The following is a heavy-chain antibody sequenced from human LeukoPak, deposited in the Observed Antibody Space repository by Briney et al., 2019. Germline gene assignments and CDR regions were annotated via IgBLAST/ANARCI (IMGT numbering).Heavy chain of an antibody. CDR1: GGSISSYS. Sequence: SETLSLTCTVSGGSISSYSWSWIRQPAGKGLEWIGRFYTSGSTNYNPSLKSRVTMSVDTSKNQFSLKLSSVTAADTAMYYCARDFACGSTNCGCWFDPWGQGTLVSVSS. CDR3: ARDFACGSTNCGCWFDP. CDR2: FYTSGST. J-gene: IGHJ5*02. V-gene: IGHV4-4*07. D-gene: IGHD2-2*01.